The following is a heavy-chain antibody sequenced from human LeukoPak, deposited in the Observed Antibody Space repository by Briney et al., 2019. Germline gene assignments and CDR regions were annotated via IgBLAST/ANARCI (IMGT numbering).Heavy chain of an antibody. CDR1: GGSISSGSYY. V-gene: IGHV4-61*02. Sequence: KPSETLSLTCTVSGGSISSGSYYWSWIRQPAGKGLEWIGRIYTSRSTNYNPSLKSRVTISVDTSKNQFSLKLSSVTAADTAVYYCARDYCSSTSCYFDYWGQGTLVTVSS. J-gene: IGHJ4*02. D-gene: IGHD2-2*01. CDR3: ARDYCSSTSCYFDY. CDR2: IYTSRST.